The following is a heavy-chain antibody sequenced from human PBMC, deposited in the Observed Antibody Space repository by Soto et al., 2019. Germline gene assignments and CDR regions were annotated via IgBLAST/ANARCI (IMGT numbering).Heavy chain of an antibody. CDR3: ERGSVDGFDY. CDR2: IYYSGST. Sequence: PSETLSLTXTVSGGSISSGGYYWSWIRQHPGKGLEWIGYIYYSGSTYYNPSLKSRVTISVDTSKNQFSLKLSSVTAADTAVYYCERGSVDGFDYWGQGTLVTVSS. D-gene: IGHD2-2*01. CDR1: GGSISSGGYY. J-gene: IGHJ4*02. V-gene: IGHV4-31*02.